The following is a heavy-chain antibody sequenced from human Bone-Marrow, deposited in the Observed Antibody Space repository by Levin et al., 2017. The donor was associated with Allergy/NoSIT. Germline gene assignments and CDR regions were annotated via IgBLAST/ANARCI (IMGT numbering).Heavy chain of an antibody. CDR2: IWYDGNYQ. J-gene: IGHJ4*02. D-gene: IGHD3-10*01. CDR3: GRGTGSGSFLVDF. V-gene: IGHV3-33*01. Sequence: GGSLRLSCAASGFTFKSYAMHWVRQAPGKGLEWLSLIWYDGNYQYYAESVKGRFTISRDNSKDTLYLELNSLRVEDTAVYYCGRGTGSGSFLVDFWGQGTLVTVSS. CDR1: GFTFKSYA.